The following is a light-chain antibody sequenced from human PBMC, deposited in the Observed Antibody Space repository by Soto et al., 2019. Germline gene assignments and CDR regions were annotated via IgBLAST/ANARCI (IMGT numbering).Light chain of an antibody. V-gene: IGKV1-6*01. Sequence: AIQMTQSPSSLSASVGDTVALTCRASQGISHDLGWYQQKPGKAPKLLIYASSSLQSGVSSRFSGSGSGTDFTLTISSLQPEDFATYYCLQNYNSPLTFGGGTKVDIK. CDR2: ASS. J-gene: IGKJ4*01. CDR3: LQNYNSPLT. CDR1: QGISHD.